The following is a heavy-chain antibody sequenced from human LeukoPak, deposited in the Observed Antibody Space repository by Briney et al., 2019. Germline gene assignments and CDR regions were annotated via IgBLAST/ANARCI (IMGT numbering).Heavy chain of an antibody. V-gene: IGHV3-21*01. CDR1: GFTFSSYS. CDR2: ISSSSSYI. Sequence: GGSLRLSCAASGFTFSSYSMNWVRQAPGKGLEWVSSISSSSSYIYYADSVKGRFTISRDNAKNSLYLQMNSLRAEDTAVYYCARDREGIAADLAYYYYYYGMDVWGQGTTVTVSS. D-gene: IGHD6-13*01. CDR3: ARDREGIAADLAYYYYYYGMDV. J-gene: IGHJ6*02.